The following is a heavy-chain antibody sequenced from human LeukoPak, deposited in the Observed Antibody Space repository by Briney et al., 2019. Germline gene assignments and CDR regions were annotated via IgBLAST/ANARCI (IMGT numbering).Heavy chain of an antibody. CDR2: ISGSSSYI. D-gene: IGHD1-26*01. CDR1: GFTFSGYR. CDR3: ARDMGEPVYGMDV. J-gene: IGHJ6*02. Sequence: GGSLRLSCATSGFTFSGYRMNWVRQAPGKGLEWVSSISGSSSYIYYTDSVKGRFTLSRDNAKNSLVLQMNSLRAEDTGVYYCARDMGEPVYGMDVWGPGTTLTVSS. V-gene: IGHV3-21*01.